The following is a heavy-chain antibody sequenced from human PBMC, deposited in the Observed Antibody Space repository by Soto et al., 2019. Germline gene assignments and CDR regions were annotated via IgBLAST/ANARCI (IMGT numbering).Heavy chain of an antibody. CDR3: ARGVPGSRYFDL. V-gene: IGHV3-74*01. J-gene: IGHJ2*01. CDR1: GFIFSSYW. Sequence: EEQLVESGGGLVQPGGSLRLSCAASGFIFSSYWMHWVRQVPGKGLVWVSRLTNGGSSSSYADSVNGRFTVSRDNAKHTLYLQMNSLRAEDTAVYYCARGVPGSRYFDLWGRGTLVTVSS. CDR2: LTNGGSSS. D-gene: IGHD3-10*01.